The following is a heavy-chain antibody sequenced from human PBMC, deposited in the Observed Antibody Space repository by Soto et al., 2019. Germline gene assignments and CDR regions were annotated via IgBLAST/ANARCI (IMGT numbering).Heavy chain of an antibody. CDR2: ISSSGSTR. D-gene: IGHD2-21*02. Sequence: PGGSLRLSCAASGFSFSTYTMNWVRQAPGKGLEWVSYISSSGSTRYHVDSVKDRFSISRDNSKNTLYLQMNSLRAEDTGVYYCARGTGDPGGDSGGSSDFWGQGTLVTVSS. CDR3: ARGTGDPGGDSGGSSDF. J-gene: IGHJ4*02. CDR1: GFSFSTYT. V-gene: IGHV3-48*01.